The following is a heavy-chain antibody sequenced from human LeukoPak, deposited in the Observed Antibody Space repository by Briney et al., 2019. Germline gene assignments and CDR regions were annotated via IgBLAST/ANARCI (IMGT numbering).Heavy chain of an antibody. V-gene: IGHV4-61*01. D-gene: IGHD1-26*01. CDR1: GDSISSSSSY. Sequence: PSETLSLTCTVSGDSISSSSSYWGWIRQPPGEGLEWIGYIYYSGSTNYNPSLKSRVTISVDTSKNQFSLKLSSVTAADTAVYYCARDPPGSYPDYWGQGTLVTVSS. J-gene: IGHJ4*02. CDR2: IYYSGST. CDR3: ARDPPGSYPDY.